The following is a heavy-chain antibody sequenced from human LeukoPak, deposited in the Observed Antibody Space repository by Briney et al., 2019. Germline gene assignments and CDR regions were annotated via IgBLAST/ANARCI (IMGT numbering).Heavy chain of an antibody. CDR1: GYTFTSYG. D-gene: IGHD3-22*01. CDR3: AREPGIKYYYDSSGYHFDY. Sequence: ASVKVSCEASGYTFTSYGISWVRQAPGQGLEWMGWISAYNGNTNYAQKLQGRVTMTTDTSTSTAYMELRSLRSDDTAVYYCAREPGIKYYYDSSGYHFDYWGQGTLVTVSS. J-gene: IGHJ4*02. CDR2: ISAYNGNT. V-gene: IGHV1-18*01.